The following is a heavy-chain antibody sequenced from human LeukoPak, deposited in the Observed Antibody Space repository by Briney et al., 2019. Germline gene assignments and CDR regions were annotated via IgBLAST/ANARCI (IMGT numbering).Heavy chain of an antibody. V-gene: IGHV1-8*01. Sequence: ASVKVSRKASGYTFTSYDINWVRQATGQGLEWMGWMNPNSGNTGYAQKFQGRVTMTRNTSISTAYMELSSLRSEDTAVYYCARVPLGRVTIFGVVRNWFDPWGQGTLVTVSS. CDR2: MNPNSGNT. CDR3: ARVPLGRVTIFGVVRNWFDP. J-gene: IGHJ5*02. CDR1: GYTFTSYD. D-gene: IGHD3-3*01.